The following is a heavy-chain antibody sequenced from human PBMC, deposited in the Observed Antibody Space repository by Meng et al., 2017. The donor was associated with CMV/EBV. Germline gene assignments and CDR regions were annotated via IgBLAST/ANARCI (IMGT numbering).Heavy chain of an antibody. CDR1: GGTFSSYA. CDR2: IIPIFGTA. J-gene: IGHJ4*02. CDR3: AWGGVVPAANYFDY. V-gene: IGHV1-69*05. Sequence: SVKVSCKASGGTFSSYAISWVRRAPGQGLEWMGGIIPIFGTANYAQKFQGRVTITTDESTSTAYMELSSLRSEDTAVYYCAWGGVVPAANYFDYWGQGTLVTVSS. D-gene: IGHD2-2*01.